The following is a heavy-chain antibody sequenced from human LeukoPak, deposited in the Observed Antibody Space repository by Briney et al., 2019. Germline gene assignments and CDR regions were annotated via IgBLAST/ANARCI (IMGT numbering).Heavy chain of an antibody. V-gene: IGHV3-74*01. CDR1: GFTFSSYW. CDR3: AKPVNSGTYYGVFDY. D-gene: IGHD1-26*01. CDR2: INSDGSST. J-gene: IGHJ4*02. Sequence: GGSLRLSCAASGFTFSSYWMHWVRQAPGKGLVWVSRINSDGSSTTYADSVRGRFTISRDNAKNTVYLQMNSLRAEDTAVYYCAKPVNSGTYYGVFDYWGQGNLVTVSS.